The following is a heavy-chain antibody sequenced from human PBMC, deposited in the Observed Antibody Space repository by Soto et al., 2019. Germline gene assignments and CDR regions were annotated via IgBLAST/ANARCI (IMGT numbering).Heavy chain of an antibody. Sequence: GASVKVSCKASGYTFTGYYMHWVRQAPGQGLEWMGWINPNSGGTNYAQKFQGWVTMTRDTSISTAYMELSRLRSDDTAVYYCASPAYSYGYGFDYWAQGTLVTVSS. CDR3: ASPAYSYGYGFDY. V-gene: IGHV1-2*04. D-gene: IGHD5-18*01. J-gene: IGHJ4*02. CDR2: INPNSGGT. CDR1: GYTFTGYY.